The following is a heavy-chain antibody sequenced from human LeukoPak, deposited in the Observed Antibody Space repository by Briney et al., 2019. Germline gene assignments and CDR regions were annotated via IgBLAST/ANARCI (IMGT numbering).Heavy chain of an antibody. J-gene: IGHJ3*02. CDR2: ISVYNGNT. CDR1: GYTFTSYG. CDR3: ASPYCSGGTCYAHDAFDI. D-gene: IGHD2-15*01. V-gene: IGHV1-18*01. Sequence: ASVKVSCKASGYTFTSYGISWVRQAPGQGLEWMGWISVYNGNTNYAQKLQGRVTMTTDTSTSTAYMELRSLRSDDTAVYYCASPYCSGGTCYAHDAFDIWGQGTIVTVSS.